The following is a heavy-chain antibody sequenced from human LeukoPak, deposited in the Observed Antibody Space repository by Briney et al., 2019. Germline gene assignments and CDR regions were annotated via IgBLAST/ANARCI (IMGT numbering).Heavy chain of an antibody. V-gene: IGHV3-33*01. CDR1: GFTFSSYG. CDR2: IWYDGSNK. CDR3: ARDYVAYCGGDCYFFDY. J-gene: IGHJ4*02. Sequence: GGSLRLSCAASGFTFSSYGMHWVRQAPGKGLEWVAVIWYDGSNKYYADSVKGRFTVSRDNSKNTLYLQMNSLRAEDTAVYYCARDYVAYCGGDCYFFDYWGQGTLVTVSP. D-gene: IGHD2-21*02.